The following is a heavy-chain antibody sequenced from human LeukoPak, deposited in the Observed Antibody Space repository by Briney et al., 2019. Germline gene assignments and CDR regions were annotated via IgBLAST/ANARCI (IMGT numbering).Heavy chain of an antibody. Sequence: GGSLRLSCAASGFTFSDYYMSWIRQAPGKGLEWVSYISSSGSTIYYADSVKGRFTISRDNSKNTLYLQMNSLRAEDTAVYYCARPFSGVLDAFDIWGQGTMVTVSS. CDR1: GFTFSDYY. D-gene: IGHD7-27*01. J-gene: IGHJ3*02. CDR3: ARPFSGVLDAFDI. V-gene: IGHV3-11*04. CDR2: ISSSGSTI.